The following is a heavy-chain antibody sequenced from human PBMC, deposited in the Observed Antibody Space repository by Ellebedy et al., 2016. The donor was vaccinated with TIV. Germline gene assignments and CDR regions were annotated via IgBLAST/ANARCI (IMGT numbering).Heavy chain of an antibody. CDR2: IGTYEGNT. J-gene: IGHJ1*01. D-gene: IGHD6-6*01. CDR3: ARDRDGSSSSDFQH. CDR1: GYTFTTYG. V-gene: IGHV1-18*04. Sequence: AASVKVSCKASGYTFTTYGITWVRQAPGQGPEWMGWIGTYEGNTKYAQKLQGRVTMTRATSTSTAYMELRSLRSDDTAVYYCARDRDGSSSSDFQHWGPGTLVTVSS.